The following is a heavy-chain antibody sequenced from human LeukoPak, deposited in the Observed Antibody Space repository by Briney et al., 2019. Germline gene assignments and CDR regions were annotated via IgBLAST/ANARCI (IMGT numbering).Heavy chain of an antibody. CDR3: ARLDDGEGDY. V-gene: IGHV4-39*01. J-gene: IGHJ4*02. CDR2: IYYSGST. CDR1: GGSISSSSYY. Sequence: KASETLSLTCTVSGGSISSSSYYWGWIRQPPGKGLEWIGSIYYSGSTYYNPSLKSRVTISVDTSKNQLSLKLSSVTAADTAVYYCARLDDGEGDYWGQGTLVTVSS. D-gene: IGHD4-17*01.